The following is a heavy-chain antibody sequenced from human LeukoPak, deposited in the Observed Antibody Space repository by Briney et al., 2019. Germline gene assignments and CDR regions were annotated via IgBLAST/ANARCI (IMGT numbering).Heavy chain of an antibody. J-gene: IGHJ4*02. CDR2: IYYSGST. CDR3: ARHSSGWSERFDY. V-gene: IGHV4-39*01. Sequence: PSETLSVTCTVSGGSISSSSYYWGWIRQPPGKGLEWIGSIYYSGSTYYNPSLKSRVTISVDTSKNQFSLKLSSVTSADTAVYYCARHSSGWSERFDYWGQGTLVTVSS. D-gene: IGHD6-19*01. CDR1: GGSISSSSYY.